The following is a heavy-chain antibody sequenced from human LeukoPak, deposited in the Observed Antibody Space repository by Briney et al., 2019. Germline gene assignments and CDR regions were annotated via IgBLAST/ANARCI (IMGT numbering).Heavy chain of an antibody. J-gene: IGHJ4*02. D-gene: IGHD3-22*01. Sequence: GGSLRLSCAAPGFTFSSCEMNWVRQAPGKGLEWVSYISSSGSTTHYADSVKGRFTISRDNAKKSLYLQMNSLRAEDTAVYYCARDNYDSSGYYFDWGQGTLVTVSS. V-gene: IGHV3-48*03. CDR2: ISSSGSTT. CDR3: ARDNYDSSGYYFD. CDR1: GFTFSSCE.